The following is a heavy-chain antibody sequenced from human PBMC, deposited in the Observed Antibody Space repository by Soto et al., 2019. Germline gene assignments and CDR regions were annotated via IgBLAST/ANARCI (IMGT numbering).Heavy chain of an antibody. Sequence: GESLKISCKGSGYSFTSYWIGWVRQMPGKGLEWMGIIYPGDSDTRYSPSFQGQVTISADKSISTAYLQWSSLKASDTAMYYCAIHRVVAATGDAFDIWGQGTMVTVSS. CDR1: GYSFTSYW. V-gene: IGHV5-51*01. J-gene: IGHJ3*02. D-gene: IGHD2-15*01. CDR2: IYPGDSDT. CDR3: AIHRVVAATGDAFDI.